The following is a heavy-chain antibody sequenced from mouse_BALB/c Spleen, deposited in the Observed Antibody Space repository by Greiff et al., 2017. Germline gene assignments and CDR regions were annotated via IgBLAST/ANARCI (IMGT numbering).Heavy chain of an antibody. CDR3: ARHDVITLYAMDY. Sequence: EVQVVESGGGLVQPGGSLKLSCAASGFTFSSYTMSWVRQTPEKRLEWVAYISNGGGSTYYPDTVKGRFTISRDNAKNTLYLQMSSLKSEDTAMYYCARHDVITLYAMDYWGQGTSVTVSS. CDR2: ISNGGGST. V-gene: IGHV5-12-2*01. CDR1: GFTFSSYT. D-gene: IGHD2-4*01. J-gene: IGHJ4*01.